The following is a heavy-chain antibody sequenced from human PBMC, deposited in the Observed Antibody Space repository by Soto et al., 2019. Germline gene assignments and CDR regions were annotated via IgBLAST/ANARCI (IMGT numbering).Heavy chain of an antibody. J-gene: IGHJ4*02. CDR2: IYPGDSDT. CDR3: ARVGYDSSGYYYLYYFDY. D-gene: IGHD3-22*01. CDR1: GYSFTSYW. Sequence: XESLKISCKGSGYSFTSYWIGWVRQMPGKGLEWMGIIYPGDSDTRYSPSFQGQVTISADKSISTAYLQWSSLKASDTAMYYCARVGYDSSGYYYLYYFDYWGQGSLVTVSS. V-gene: IGHV5-51*01.